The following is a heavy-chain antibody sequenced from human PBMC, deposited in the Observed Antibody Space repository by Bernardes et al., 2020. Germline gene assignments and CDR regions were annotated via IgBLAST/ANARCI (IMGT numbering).Heavy chain of an antibody. D-gene: IGHD3-3*01. V-gene: IGHV3-23*01. CDR1: GFTFSSYA. J-gene: IGHJ3*02. CDR3: AKDFGPSLQWGAFDI. Sequence: GGSLRLSCAASGFTFSSYAMNWVRQAPGKGLEWVATISGSGATNFYADSVKGRFIISRDNSKKTVFLQMDGLRGEDTAVYFCAKDFGPSLQWGAFDIWGQGTLVTVSS. CDR2: ISGSGATN.